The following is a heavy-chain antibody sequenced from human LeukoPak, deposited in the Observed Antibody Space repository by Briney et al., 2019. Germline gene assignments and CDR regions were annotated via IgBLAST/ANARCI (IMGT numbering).Heavy chain of an antibody. J-gene: IGHJ4*02. CDR3: ARGRGYYDSSSPEIRSFDY. CDR1: GGSLSSYY. CDR2: IYYSGIT. D-gene: IGHD3-22*01. Sequence: SETLSLTCTVSGGSLSSYYWSWIRQPPGKGLEWIGYIYYSGITSYNPSPKSRVTISVDTSKNQFSLNLSSVAAADTAVYYCARGRGYYDSSSPEIRSFDYWGQGTLVTVSS. V-gene: IGHV4-59*08.